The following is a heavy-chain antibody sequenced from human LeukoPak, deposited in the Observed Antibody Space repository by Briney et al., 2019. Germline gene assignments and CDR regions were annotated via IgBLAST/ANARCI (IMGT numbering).Heavy chain of an antibody. CDR2: ISGSGGST. D-gene: IGHD6-13*01. CDR1: GFTFSSYA. Sequence: GGSLRLSCAASGFTFSSYAMSWVRQAPGKGLEWVSAISGSGGSTYYADSVEGRFTISRDNSKNTLYLQMNSLRAEDTAVYYCAKGLAAALYYYYGMDVWGQGTTVTVSS. CDR3: AKGLAAALYYYYGMDV. V-gene: IGHV3-23*01. J-gene: IGHJ6*02.